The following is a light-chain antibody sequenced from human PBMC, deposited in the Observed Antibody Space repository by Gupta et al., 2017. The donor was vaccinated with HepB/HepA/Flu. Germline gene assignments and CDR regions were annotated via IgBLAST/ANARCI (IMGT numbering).Light chain of an antibody. Sequence: QSVLTQPPSASGTPGQRVTISCSGSSSDIGSNNVNWYQQLPGTAPKLLMYSNNQQPSGVPDRFSGSKSGTTASLAISGLQSEDEADYYCAAWDDTLKHVIFGGGTKLTVL. CDR1: SSDIGSNN. J-gene: IGLJ2*01. V-gene: IGLV1-44*01. CDR2: SNN. CDR3: AAWDDTLKHVI.